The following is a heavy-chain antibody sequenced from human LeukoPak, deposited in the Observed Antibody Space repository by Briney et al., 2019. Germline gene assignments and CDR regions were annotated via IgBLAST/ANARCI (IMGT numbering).Heavy chain of an antibody. CDR2: IWYDGSNK. CDR1: GFTFSSYW. CDR3: AKDAGATNRYYYMDV. D-gene: IGHD1/OR15-1a*01. J-gene: IGHJ6*03. Sequence: GGSLRLSCAASGFTFSSYWMSWVRQAPGKGLEWVAVIWYDGSNKYYADSVKGRFTISRDNSKNTLYLQMNSLRAEDTAVYSCAKDAGATNRYYYMDVWGKGTTVTVSS. V-gene: IGHV3-33*06.